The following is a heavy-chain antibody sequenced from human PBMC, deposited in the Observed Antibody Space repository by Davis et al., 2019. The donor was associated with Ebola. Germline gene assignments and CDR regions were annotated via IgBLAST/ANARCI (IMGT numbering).Heavy chain of an antibody. D-gene: IGHD4-17*01. Sequence: GGSLRLSCAASGFTFSSYSMNWVRKAPGKGLEWVSYISSSSSTIYYADSVKGRFTISRDNAKNSLYLQMNSLRDEDTAVYYCARELSGDYYYYYYGMDVWGQGTTVTVSS. CDR3: ARELSGDYYYYYYGMDV. CDR2: ISSSSSTI. CDR1: GFTFSSYS. V-gene: IGHV3-48*02. J-gene: IGHJ6*02.